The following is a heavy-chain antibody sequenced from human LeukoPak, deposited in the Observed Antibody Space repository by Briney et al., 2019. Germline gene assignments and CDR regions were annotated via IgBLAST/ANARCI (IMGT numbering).Heavy chain of an antibody. CDR3: AKGMSSGWYVAFDI. CDR1: GFTFSPYG. D-gene: IGHD6-19*01. Sequence: GGSLRLSCAASGFTFSPYGMHWVRQAPGKGLEWVAVISYDGSNKYYADSVKGRFTISRDNSKNTLYLQMNSLRAEDTAVYYCAKGMSSGWYVAFDIWGQGTMVTVSS. CDR2: ISYDGSNK. V-gene: IGHV3-30*18. J-gene: IGHJ3*02.